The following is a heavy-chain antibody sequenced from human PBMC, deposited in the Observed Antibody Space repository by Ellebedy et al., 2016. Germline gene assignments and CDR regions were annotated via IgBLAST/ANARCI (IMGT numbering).Heavy chain of an antibody. V-gene: IGHV3-23*01. D-gene: IGHD4-11*01. CDR2: ITGGGAHT. J-gene: IGHJ4*02. Sequence: GGSLSLSCVASGLTFSTYAMSWVRQAPGKGPDWVSVITGGGAHTYYADSVKGRFIISRDNSKNTLYLQMNSLRAEDTAVYSCAHIEGDYSNFCWGQGTLVTVSS. CDR1: GLTFSTYA. CDR3: AHIEGDYSNFC.